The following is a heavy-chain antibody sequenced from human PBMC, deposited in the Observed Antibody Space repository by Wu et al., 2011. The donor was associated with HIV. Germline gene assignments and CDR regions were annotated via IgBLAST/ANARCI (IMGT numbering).Heavy chain of an antibody. CDR1: GYSFTSYW. D-gene: IGHD2-15*01. Sequence: VQLVQSGAEVKKPGESLKISCKGSGYSFTSYWIGWVRQMPGKGLEWMGIIYPGDSDTRYSPSFQGQVTISADKSISTAYLQWSSLKASDTAMYYCARRSGNPTSSANDAFDIWAKGQWSPSL. CDR2: IYPGDSDT. J-gene: IGHJ3*02. V-gene: IGHV5-51*03. CDR3: ARRSGNPTSSANDAFDI.